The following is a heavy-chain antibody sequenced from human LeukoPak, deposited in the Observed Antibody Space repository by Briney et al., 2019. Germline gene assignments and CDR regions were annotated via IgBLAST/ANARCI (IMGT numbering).Heavy chain of an antibody. Sequence: SETLSLTCTVSGGSISSSSYYWGWIRQPPGKGLEWIGSIYYSGSTYYNPSLKSRVTISVDTSKNQFSLKLSPVTAADTAVYYCARVRGYCSGGSCYSYYYYYYYMDVWGKGTTVTISS. D-gene: IGHD2-15*01. CDR3: ARVRGYCSGGSCYSYYYYYYYMDV. V-gene: IGHV4-39*07. CDR1: GGSISSSSYY. CDR2: IYYSGST. J-gene: IGHJ6*03.